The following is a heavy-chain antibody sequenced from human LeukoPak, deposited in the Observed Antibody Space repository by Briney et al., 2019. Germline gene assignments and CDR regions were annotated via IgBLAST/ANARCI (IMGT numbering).Heavy chain of an antibody. CDR1: GFTFSSYS. CDR2: ISSSGTTK. V-gene: IGHV3-48*04. D-gene: IGHD4-23*01. CDR3: ARERVNNGGKGGFDP. Sequence: GGSLRLSCAASGFTFSSYSMNWVRQAPGKGLEGVSYISSSGTTKYYADSVKGRFTISRDNAKNSLYLQMNSLRAEDTAVYSCARERVNNGGKGGFDPWGQGTLVTVSS. J-gene: IGHJ5*02.